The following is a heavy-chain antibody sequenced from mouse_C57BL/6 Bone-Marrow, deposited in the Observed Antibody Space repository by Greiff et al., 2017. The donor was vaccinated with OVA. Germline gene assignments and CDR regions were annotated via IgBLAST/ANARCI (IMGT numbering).Heavy chain of an antibody. CDR1: GFNIKDYY. D-gene: IGHD2-4*01. Sequence: VQLQQSGAELVKPGASVKLSCTASGFNIKDYYMHWVKQRTEQGLEWIGRIDPEDGETKYAPKFKGKATITADKSSNTAYLQLSSLTSEDTAVYYCVSIYYDYDGYWGQGTTLTVSS. CDR2: IDPEDGET. J-gene: IGHJ2*01. CDR3: VSIYYDYDGY. V-gene: IGHV14-2*01.